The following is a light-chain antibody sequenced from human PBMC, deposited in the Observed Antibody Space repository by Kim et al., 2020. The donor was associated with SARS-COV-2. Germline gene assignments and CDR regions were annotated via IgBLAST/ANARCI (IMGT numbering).Light chain of an antibody. Sequence: QSALTQPPSASGSPGQSVTISCTGTSSDVGNYNYVSWYQQHPGKAPKLMIYEVSKRPSGVPDRFSGSKSGNTASLTVSGLQAEDDADYYCSSYGGSNNLLFGGGTEVTVL. V-gene: IGLV2-8*01. CDR1: SSDVGNYNY. CDR3: SSYGGSNNLL. CDR2: EVS. J-gene: IGLJ2*01.